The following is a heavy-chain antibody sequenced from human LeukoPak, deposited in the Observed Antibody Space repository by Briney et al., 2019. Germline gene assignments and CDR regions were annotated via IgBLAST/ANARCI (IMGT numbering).Heavy chain of an antibody. CDR3: ARDSSSEGPLDY. Sequence: PGGSLRLSCAASGFTVSNNYMSWVRQASGKGLEWIGRIRSKANNYATAYTDPLKGRFTVSRDDSKNTAYLQMNSLKTEDSAVYFCARDSSSEGPLDYWGQGTLVTVSS. V-gene: IGHV3-73*01. D-gene: IGHD6-6*01. CDR2: IRSKANNYAT. CDR1: GFTVSNNY. J-gene: IGHJ4*02.